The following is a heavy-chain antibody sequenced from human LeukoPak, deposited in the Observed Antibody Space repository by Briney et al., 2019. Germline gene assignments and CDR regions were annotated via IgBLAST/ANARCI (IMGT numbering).Heavy chain of an antibody. Sequence: GRSLRLSCAASGFTFSSYSMNWVRQAPGKGLEWVSSISSSSSYIYYADSVKGRFTISRDNAKNSLYLQMNSLRAEDTAVYYCARFGMATQERTNYWGQGTLVTVSS. CDR3: ARFGMATQERTNY. CDR2: ISSSSSYI. CDR1: GFTFSSYS. J-gene: IGHJ4*02. V-gene: IGHV3-21*01. D-gene: IGHD5-24*01.